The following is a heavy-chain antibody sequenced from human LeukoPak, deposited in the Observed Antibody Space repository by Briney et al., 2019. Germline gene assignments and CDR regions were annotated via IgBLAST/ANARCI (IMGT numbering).Heavy chain of an antibody. CDR1: GFTFSSYS. CDR2: ISSSSSYI. Sequence: PGGSLRLSCAASGFTFSSYSMNWVRQAPGKGLEWVSSISSSSSYIYHADSVKGRFTISRDNAKNSLYLQMNSLRAEDTAIYYCARDKSAGADTGSSFYYWGQGALVTVSS. D-gene: IGHD3-10*01. V-gene: IGHV3-21*04. J-gene: IGHJ4*02. CDR3: ARDKSAGADTGSSFYY.